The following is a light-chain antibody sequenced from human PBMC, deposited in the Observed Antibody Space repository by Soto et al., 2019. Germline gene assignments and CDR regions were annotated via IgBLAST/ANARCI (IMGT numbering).Light chain of an antibody. CDR3: QQYNNWPRT. CDR1: QSVSSN. V-gene: IGKV3-15*01. CDR2: GAS. Sequence: ETVLTQSPGTLSLSPGERATLSCRASQSVSSNLLAWYQEKPGQAPRLLIYGASTRATDIPDRFSGSGSGAEFTLTISSLQSEDFAVYYCQQYNNWPRTFGQGTRLEIK. J-gene: IGKJ5*01.